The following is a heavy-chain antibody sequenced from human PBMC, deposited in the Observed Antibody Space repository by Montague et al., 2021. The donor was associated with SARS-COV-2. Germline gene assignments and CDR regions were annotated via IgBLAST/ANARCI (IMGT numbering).Heavy chain of an antibody. J-gene: IGHJ4*02. CDR3: ASGVPLGYDFWRGYAESGEFDY. CDR2: IYYSGST. Sequence: SETLSLTCTVSGGSISSSSYYWGWIRQPPGKGLEWIGSIYYSGSTCYNPSLKSRVTISVATSKNQFSLKLSSVTAADTAVYYCASGVPLGYDFWRGYAESGEFDYWGQGTLVTVSS. V-gene: IGHV4-39*01. D-gene: IGHD3-3*01. CDR1: GGSISSSSYY.